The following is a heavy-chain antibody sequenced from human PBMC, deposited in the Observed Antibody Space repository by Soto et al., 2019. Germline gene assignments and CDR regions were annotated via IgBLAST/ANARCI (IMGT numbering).Heavy chain of an antibody. J-gene: IGHJ4*02. CDR2: IYTSGST. D-gene: IGHD1-26*01. Sequence: VQLQESGPGLVKPSETLSLTCTVSGDSMTKYYWSWIRQPAGKGLEWIGRIYTSGSTNYNPSLKSRVTMSIDTSTNHFSLNLKSVTAADTAMYYCARTVGASYYFAFWGQGALVTVSS. CDR3: ARTVGASYYFAF. CDR1: GDSMTKYY. V-gene: IGHV4-4*07.